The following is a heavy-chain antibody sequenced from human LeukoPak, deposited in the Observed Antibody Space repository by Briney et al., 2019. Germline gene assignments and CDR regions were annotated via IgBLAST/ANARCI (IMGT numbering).Heavy chain of an antibody. D-gene: IGHD2-15*01. CDR2: IYYSGST. Sequence: SDTLSLTCTVSGGSISSSSYYWGWIRQPPGKGLEWIGSIYYSGSTYYNPSLKSRVTISVDTSKNQFSLKLSSVTAADTAVYYCARVGSGTDYWGQGTLVTVSS. V-gene: IGHV4-39*07. CDR3: ARVGSGTDY. J-gene: IGHJ4*02. CDR1: GGSISSSSYY.